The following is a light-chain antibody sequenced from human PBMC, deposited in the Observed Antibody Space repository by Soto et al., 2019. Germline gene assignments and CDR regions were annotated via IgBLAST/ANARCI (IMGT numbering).Light chain of an antibody. J-gene: IGLJ2*01. CDR3: TSYASGSSHVV. V-gene: IGLV2-14*01. Sequence: QSALTQPASVSVSPGQSITLSCTGTSSDIGGYDYVSWYQRHPGKAPKLIIYDVNNRPSGVSNRFSGSKSGNTASLTISGLQAEDEADYYCTSYASGSSHVVFGGGTKVTVL. CDR1: SSDIGGYDY. CDR2: DVN.